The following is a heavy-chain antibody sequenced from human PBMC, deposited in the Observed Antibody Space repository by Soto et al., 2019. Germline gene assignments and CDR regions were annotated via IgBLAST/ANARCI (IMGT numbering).Heavy chain of an antibody. CDR1: GITFRRVS. CDR3: ARVAY. J-gene: IGHJ4*02. CDR2: ISIGSSDT. V-gene: IGHV3-21*01. Sequence: GSRRLSCEGSGITFRRVSMNLVRPVPGEGLEWGASISIGSSDTWYADSVKGRFIISRDNAQNSLFLQMNTLRPEDTDMYYCARVAYWGQGTQVTVSS.